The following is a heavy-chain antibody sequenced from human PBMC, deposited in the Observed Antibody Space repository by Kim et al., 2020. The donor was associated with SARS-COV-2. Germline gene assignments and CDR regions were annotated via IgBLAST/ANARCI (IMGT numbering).Heavy chain of an antibody. V-gene: IGHV4-39*02. CDR3: AREIVEPIEACPDWFDP. J-gene: IGHJ5*02. D-gene: IGHD1-26*01. Sequence: LKSRVTISVDTSKNQFSLKLSSVTAADTAVYYCAREIVEPIEACPDWFDPWGQGTLVTVSS.